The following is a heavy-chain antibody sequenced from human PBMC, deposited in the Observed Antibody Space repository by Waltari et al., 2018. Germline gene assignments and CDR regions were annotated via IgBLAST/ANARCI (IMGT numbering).Heavy chain of an antibody. Sequence: QVQLGQAGAEVKKPGASAKVSGQASVYTFPSYDIHWVRQSPGQGTEWMGRINPNSGGTNYAQKFQGSVTMPRDTSISTAYRELSRLRSDDTAVYYCARAGDGGSTARYDYWGQGTLVTVSS. V-gene: IGHV1-2*06. CDR1: VYTFPSYD. CDR3: ARAGDGGSTARYDY. J-gene: IGHJ4*02. D-gene: IGHD6-6*01. CDR2: INPNSGGT.